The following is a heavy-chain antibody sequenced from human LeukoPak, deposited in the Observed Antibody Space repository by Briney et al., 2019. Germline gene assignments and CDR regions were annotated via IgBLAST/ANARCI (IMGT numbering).Heavy chain of an antibody. D-gene: IGHD6-19*01. CDR3: ARDPSSGWYLKGWFDP. V-gene: IGHV3-21*01. Sequence: GGSLRLSCAASGFTFSSYSMNWVRQAPGKGLEWVSSISSSNYIYYADSVKGRFTISRDNAKNSLYLQMNSLRAEDTAVYYCARDPSSGWYLKGWFDPWGQGTLVTVSS. CDR2: ISSSNYI. J-gene: IGHJ5*02. CDR1: GFTFSSYS.